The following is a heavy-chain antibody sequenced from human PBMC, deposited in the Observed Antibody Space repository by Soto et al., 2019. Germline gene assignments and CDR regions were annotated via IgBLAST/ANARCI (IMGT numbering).Heavy chain of an antibody. CDR1: GYTFTSYG. J-gene: IGHJ6*02. CDR2: ISAYNGNT. D-gene: IGHD3-3*01. V-gene: IGHV1-18*01. CDR3: ARDRPDYDFWSGPNYGMDV. Sequence: QVPLVQSGAEVKKPGASVKVSCKASGYTFTSYGISWVRQAPGQGLEWMGWISAYNGNTNYAQKLQGRVTMTTDTSTSTAYMELRSLRSDDTAVYYCARDRPDYDFWSGPNYGMDVWGQGTTVTVSS.